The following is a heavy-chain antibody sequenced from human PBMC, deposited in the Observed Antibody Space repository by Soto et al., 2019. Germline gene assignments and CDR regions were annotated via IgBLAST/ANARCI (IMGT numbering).Heavy chain of an antibody. CDR3: AKGRGAFDI. J-gene: IGHJ3*02. Sequence: GGSLRLSCAASGFTFSSYGMHWVRQAPGKGLEWVAVISYDGSNKYYADSVKGRFTISRDNSKNTLYLQMNSLRAEDTAVYYCAKGRGAFDIWGQGTMVTVSS. CDR2: ISYDGSNK. V-gene: IGHV3-30*18. CDR1: GFTFSSYG.